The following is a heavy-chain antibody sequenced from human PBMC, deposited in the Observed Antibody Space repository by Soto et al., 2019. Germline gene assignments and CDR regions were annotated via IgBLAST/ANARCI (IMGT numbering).Heavy chain of an antibody. CDR3: ASEMYAIRNYYYGMDV. J-gene: IGHJ6*02. V-gene: IGHV1-69*13. CDR1: GGTFSSYA. Sequence: GASVKVSCKASGGTFSSYAINWVRQAPGQGLEWMGGIIPIFGTANYAQKFQGRVTITADESTSTAYMELSSLRSEDTAVYYCASEMYAIRNYYYGMDVWGQGTTVTVSS. D-gene: IGHD2-8*01. CDR2: IIPIFGTA.